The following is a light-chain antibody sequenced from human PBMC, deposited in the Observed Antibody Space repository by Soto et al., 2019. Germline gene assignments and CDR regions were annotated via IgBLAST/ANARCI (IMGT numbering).Light chain of an antibody. J-gene: IGKJ2*01. CDR3: QQYGSASYT. CDR2: AAS. Sequence: EIVLTQSPGTLSLSPGERATLSCSASQSISSSYLAWYQQKPGQAPRLLIYAASSRATGSPDRFSGSGSGTDFTLTISRLEPEDFAVYYWQQYGSASYTFGQGTQLEIK. CDR1: QSISSSY. V-gene: IGKV3-20*01.